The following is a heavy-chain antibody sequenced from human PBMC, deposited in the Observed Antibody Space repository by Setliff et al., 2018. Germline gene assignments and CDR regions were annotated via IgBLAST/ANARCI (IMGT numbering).Heavy chain of an antibody. V-gene: IGHV4-59*01. J-gene: IGHJ4*02. CDR3: ARDRTYYGSGTYTRYFDY. Sequence: SETLSLTCTVSDGSLSTYYWSWIRQSPEKGLEWIGFFFYSGDTKSNPSLKSRVTMSVDTSKNQFSLKLNSVTAADTAVYYCARDRTYYGSGTYTRYFDYWGQGTLVTVSS. D-gene: IGHD3-10*01. CDR2: FFYSGDT. CDR1: DGSLSTYY.